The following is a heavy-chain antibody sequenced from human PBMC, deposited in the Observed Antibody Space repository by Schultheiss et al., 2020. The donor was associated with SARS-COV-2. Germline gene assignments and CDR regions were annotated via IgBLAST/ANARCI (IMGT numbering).Heavy chain of an antibody. CDR2: IKSKTDGGTT. J-gene: IGHJ3*02. V-gene: IGHV3-15*01. CDR3: ARAMSSGYYRVWRGDAFDI. CDR1: GFTFSNAW. Sequence: GGSLRLSCAASGFTFSNAWMSWVRQAPGKGLEWVGRIKSKTDGGTTDYAAPVKGRFTISRDNSKNTLYVQMNSLRAEDTAVYYCARAMSSGYYRVWRGDAFDIWGQGTMVTVSS. D-gene: IGHD3-22*01.